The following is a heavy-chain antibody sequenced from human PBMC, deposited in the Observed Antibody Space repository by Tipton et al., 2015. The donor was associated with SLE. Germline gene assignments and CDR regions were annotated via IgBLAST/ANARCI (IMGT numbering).Heavy chain of an antibody. CDR3: ARTGSQPHHQIYGMDV. Sequence: TLSLTRAVSGDSVSSGGYYWSWIRQYPGKGLEWIGCIYQSGTTFYNPSLKSRVTISVDTSKNQFSLNLSSVTAADTAVYYCARTGSQPHHQIYGMDVWGPGTSVTVSS. CDR2: IYQSGTT. V-gene: IGHV4-31*11. CDR1: GDSVSSGGYY. J-gene: IGHJ6*02. D-gene: IGHD1-14*01.